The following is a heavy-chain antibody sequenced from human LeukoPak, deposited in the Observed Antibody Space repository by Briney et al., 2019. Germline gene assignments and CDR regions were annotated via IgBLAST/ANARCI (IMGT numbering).Heavy chain of an antibody. CDR3: ARVPLEYCGGDCYSKTFDY. CDR2: IYYSGST. D-gene: IGHD2-21*02. CDR1: GGSISSSSYY. J-gene: IGHJ4*02. V-gene: IGHV4-39*01. Sequence: SETLSLTCTVSGGSISSSSYYWGWIRQPPGKGLEWIGSIYYSGSTYYNPSLKSRVTISVDTSKNQFSLKLSSVTAADTAVYYCARVPLEYCGGDCYSKTFDYWGQGTLVTVSS.